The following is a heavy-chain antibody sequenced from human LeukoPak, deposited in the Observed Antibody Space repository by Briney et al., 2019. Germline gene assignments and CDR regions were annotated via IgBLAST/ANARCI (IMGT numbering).Heavy chain of an antibody. V-gene: IGHV3-7*01. CDR2: IKQDGGEK. Sequence: GGSLRLSCAASGFSFSTYWMSWVRQAPGKGLEWVANIKQDGGEKYYVDSAKGRFTISRDNAKNSLYLQMNSLRAEDTAVYYCATDLGSSRPNFWGQGILVTVSS. CDR3: ATDLGSSRPNF. CDR1: GFSFSTYW. J-gene: IGHJ4*02. D-gene: IGHD6-13*01.